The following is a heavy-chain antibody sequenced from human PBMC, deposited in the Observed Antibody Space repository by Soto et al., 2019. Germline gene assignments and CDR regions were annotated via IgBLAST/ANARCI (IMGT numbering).Heavy chain of an antibody. Sequence: EVQLVESGGVVVQPGGSLRLSCAASGFTFDDYTMHWVRQAPGKSLEWVSLISWDGGKTYYADSVKGRFTISRDNSKNPLHLQMNSLTTEDSASYYCAKDRAAVTGAYYYSAMDVWGQGTTVTVSS. V-gene: IGHV3-43*01. CDR3: AKDRAAVTGAYYYSAMDV. CDR1: GFTFDDYT. CDR2: ISWDGGKT. D-gene: IGHD6-19*01. J-gene: IGHJ6*02.